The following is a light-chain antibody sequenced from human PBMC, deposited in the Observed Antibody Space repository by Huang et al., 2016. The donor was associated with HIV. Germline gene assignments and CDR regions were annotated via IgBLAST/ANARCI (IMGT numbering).Light chain of an antibody. CDR3: QHYDNWAPAT. CDR2: GAS. J-gene: IGKJ1*01. CDR1: QNVSTN. Sequence: EIVMTQSPVTLSVSPGESATLSCMASQNVSTNLAWYQHKPGRAPRLLIYGASTRATSVPARFGSSGSGTEFTLTVGGLRSDDFAVYYCQHYDNWAPATFGQGTKLEFK. V-gene: IGKV3-15*01.